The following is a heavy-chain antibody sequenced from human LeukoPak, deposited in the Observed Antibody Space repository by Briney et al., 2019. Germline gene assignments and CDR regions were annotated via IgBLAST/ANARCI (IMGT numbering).Heavy chain of an antibody. CDR2: ISPYNDNT. CDR1: GYTFTSYY. D-gene: IGHD2-2*01. CDR3: ARALGYQLLSWWFDP. J-gene: IGHJ5*02. Sequence: ASVSLSSKASGYTFTSYYMHWVRQAPGQGLEWMGWISPYNDNTNYAQKLQGRVTMTTDTSTSTAYMELRSLRSDDTAVYYCARALGYQLLSWWFDPWGQGTLVTVSS. V-gene: IGHV1-18*04.